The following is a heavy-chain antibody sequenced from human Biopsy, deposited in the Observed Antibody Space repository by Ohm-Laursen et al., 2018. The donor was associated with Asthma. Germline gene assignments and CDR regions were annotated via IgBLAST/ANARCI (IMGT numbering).Heavy chain of an antibody. Sequence: TLSLTCVVSGGSISSGGYSWSWIRQPPGKGLEWIGYIYHSGSTYYNPSLKSRVTISVDRSKNQFSLKLSSVTAADTAVYYCARVKDGYNFDYWGQGILVTVSS. CDR2: IYHSGST. V-gene: IGHV4-30-2*01. D-gene: IGHD5-24*01. J-gene: IGHJ4*02. CDR1: GGSISSGGYS. CDR3: ARVKDGYNFDY.